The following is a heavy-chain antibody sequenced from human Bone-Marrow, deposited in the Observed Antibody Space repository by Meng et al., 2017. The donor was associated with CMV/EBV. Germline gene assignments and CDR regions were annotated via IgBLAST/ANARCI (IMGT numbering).Heavy chain of an antibody. Sequence: GESLKISCKASGYTFTGYYMHWVRQAPGQGLEWMGWINPNSGGTNYAQKFQGRVTMTRDTSISTAYMELSRLRSDDTAVYYCARDRCSSTSCFGYYGMDVWGQGTTVTVSS. J-gene: IGHJ6*02. V-gene: IGHV1-2*02. CDR3: ARDRCSSTSCFGYYGMDV. D-gene: IGHD2-2*01. CDR1: GYTFTGYY. CDR2: INPNSGGT.